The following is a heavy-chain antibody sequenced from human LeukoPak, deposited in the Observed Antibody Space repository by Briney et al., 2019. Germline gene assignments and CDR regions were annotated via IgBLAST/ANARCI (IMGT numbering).Heavy chain of an antibody. Sequence: PGRSLRLSCEASGFSFSTYGMHWVRQAPGKGLEWVALIWFDGSNKHYADSVKGRFTISRDNSKNTMYLQMDSLGAEDTAVYYCARVVSYYGSSYRLLDLWGRGTLVTVSS. CDR2: IWFDGSNK. V-gene: IGHV3-33*01. J-gene: IGHJ2*01. D-gene: IGHD3-10*01. CDR1: GFSFSTYG. CDR3: ARVVSYYGSSYRLLDL.